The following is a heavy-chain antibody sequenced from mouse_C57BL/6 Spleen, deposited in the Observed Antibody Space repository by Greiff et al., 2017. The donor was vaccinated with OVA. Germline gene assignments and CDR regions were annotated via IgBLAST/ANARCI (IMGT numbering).Heavy chain of an antibody. CDR3: ARAYFDY. V-gene: IGHV1-59*01. CDR2: IDPSDSYT. Sequence: VQLQQPGAELVRPGTSVKLSCKASGYTFTSYWMHWVKQRPGQGLEWIGVIDPSDSYTNYNQKFKGKATLTVDTSSSTAYMQLSSLTSADSAVYYCARAYFDYWGQGTTLTVSS. J-gene: IGHJ2*01. CDR1: GYTFTSYW. D-gene: IGHD3-1*01.